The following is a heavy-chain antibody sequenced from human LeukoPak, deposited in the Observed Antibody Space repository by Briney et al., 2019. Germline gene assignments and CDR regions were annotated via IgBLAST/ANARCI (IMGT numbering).Heavy chain of an antibody. J-gene: IGHJ4*02. V-gene: IGHV3-48*04. D-gene: IGHD3-22*01. Sequence: GGSLRLSCAASGFTFSSYSMNWVRQAPGKGLEWVSYISSSSAIYYADSVKGRFTISRDNAKNSLYLQMNSLRAEDTAVYYCARLPRRAHYYDSSGTVDYWGQGTLVTVSS. CDR1: GFTFSSYS. CDR3: ARLPRRAHYYDSSGTVDY. CDR2: ISSSSAI.